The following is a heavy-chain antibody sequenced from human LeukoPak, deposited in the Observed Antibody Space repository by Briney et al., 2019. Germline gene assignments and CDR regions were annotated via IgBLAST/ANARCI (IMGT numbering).Heavy chain of an antibody. Sequence: PSETLSLTCTVSGGSISSSSYYWGWIRQPPGKGLEWIGSIYYSGSTYYNPSLKSRVTISVDTSKNQFSLKLSSVTAADTAVYYCARHLCSGSYRYYYYMDVWGKGTTVTVSS. CDR3: ARHLCSGSYRYYYYMDV. V-gene: IGHV4-39*01. D-gene: IGHD3-3*01. J-gene: IGHJ6*03. CDR2: IYYSGST. CDR1: GGSISSSSYY.